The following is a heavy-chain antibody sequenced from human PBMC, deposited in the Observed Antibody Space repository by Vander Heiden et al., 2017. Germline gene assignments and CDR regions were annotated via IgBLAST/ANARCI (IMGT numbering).Heavy chain of an antibody. Sequence: EVQLVESGGGLVTPGGSLRLSCAASGFTFSNAWMNWVRQAPGKGLEWVGRIKSKTDGGTTDYAAPVKGRFTISRDDSKNTLYLQMNSLKTEDTAVYYCTTAYIVATRNWFDPWGQGTLVTVSS. CDR1: GFTFSNAW. CDR3: TTAYIVATRNWFDP. J-gene: IGHJ5*02. CDR2: IKSKTDGGTT. D-gene: IGHD5-12*01. V-gene: IGHV3-15*07.